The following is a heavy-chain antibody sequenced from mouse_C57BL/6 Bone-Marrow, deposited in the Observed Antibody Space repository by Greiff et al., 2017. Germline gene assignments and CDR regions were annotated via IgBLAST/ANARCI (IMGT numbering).Heavy chain of an antibody. Sequence: VQLQQSGPELVKPGASVKISCKASGYAFSSSWMNWVKQRPGKGLEWIGRIYPGDGVTNYNGKFKGKATLTADKSSSTAYMQLSSLTSEDSAVYFCARIYGNYPAWFAYWGQGTLVTVSA. V-gene: IGHV1-82*01. J-gene: IGHJ3*01. CDR3: ARIYGNYPAWFAY. CDR2: IYPGDGVT. CDR1: GYAFSSSW. D-gene: IGHD2-1*01.